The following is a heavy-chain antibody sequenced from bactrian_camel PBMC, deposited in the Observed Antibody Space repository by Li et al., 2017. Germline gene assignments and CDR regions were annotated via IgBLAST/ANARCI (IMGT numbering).Heavy chain of an antibody. D-gene: IGHD2*01. CDR1: GASAARTC. V-gene: IGHV3S45*01. CDR3: AQGESGRNPAKFSGRYTY. Sequence: HVQLVESGGGSVQVGGSLNLSCIASGASAARTCMGWFRQAPGKGLEWVSDLNSGRGSTYYADSVKGRFTISGDYAENTLYLQLNSLKTEDTAMYYCAQGESGRNPAKFSGRYTYWGQGTQVTVS. J-gene: IGHJ4*01. CDR2: LNSGRGST.